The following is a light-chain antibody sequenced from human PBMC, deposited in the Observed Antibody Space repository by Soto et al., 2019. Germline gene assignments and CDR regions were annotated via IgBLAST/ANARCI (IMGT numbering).Light chain of an antibody. J-gene: IGLJ2*01. CDR3: SSYTSSSSPVV. V-gene: IGLV2-14*01. Sequence: QSALTQPASVSGSPGQSITISCTGTSSDVGGYNYVSWYQQHPGKAPKLMIYDVSNRPSVVSNRFSGSKSGNTASLTISGLQVEDEGDYSCSSYTSSSSPVVYGGGTKLTVL. CDR2: DVS. CDR1: SSDVGGYNY.